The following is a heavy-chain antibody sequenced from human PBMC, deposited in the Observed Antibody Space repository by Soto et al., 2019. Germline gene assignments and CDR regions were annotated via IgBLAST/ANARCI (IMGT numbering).Heavy chain of an antibody. Sequence: SETLSLTCTVSGGSISRYYWSWIRQPPGKGLEWIGYVYYSGSTKYNPSLKSRVTISVDTSKNQFSLKLTSVTAADTALYYCVRHQYLGQLEAIAYRGQRTLDTGS. D-gene: IGHD5-18*01. CDR1: GGSISRYY. CDR2: VYYSGST. CDR3: VRHQYLGQLEAIAY. J-gene: IGHJ4*02. V-gene: IGHV4-59*08.